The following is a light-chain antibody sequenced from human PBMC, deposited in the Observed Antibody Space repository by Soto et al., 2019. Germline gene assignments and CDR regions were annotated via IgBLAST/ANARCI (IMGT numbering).Light chain of an antibody. J-gene: IGLJ2*01. CDR2: LKNDGSH. Sequence: QLVLTQSPSASASPGASVKLTCTLSSGHSTYTIAWHQQHPGKGPRYLMRLKNDGSHTKGDGIPDRFSGSSFGAERYLTISSLQSEDEADYYCQTWDTGIQVFGAGTKPPS. CDR3: QTWDTGIQV. V-gene: IGLV4-69*01. CDR1: SGHSTYT.